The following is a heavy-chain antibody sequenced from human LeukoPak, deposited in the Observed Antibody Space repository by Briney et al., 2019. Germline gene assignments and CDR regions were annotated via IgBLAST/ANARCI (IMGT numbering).Heavy chain of an antibody. J-gene: IGHJ4*02. V-gene: IGHV3-23*01. CDR1: GYTFSSYA. D-gene: IGHD3-9*01. CDR2: ISGSGGST. CDR3: AKSAPNYDILTGYPDY. Sequence: GGSLRLSCAASGYTFSSYAMSWVRQAPGKGLEWVSAISGSGGSTYYADSVKGRFTISRDNSKNTLYLRMNSLRAEDTAVYYCAKSAPNYDILTGYPDYWGQGTLVTVSS.